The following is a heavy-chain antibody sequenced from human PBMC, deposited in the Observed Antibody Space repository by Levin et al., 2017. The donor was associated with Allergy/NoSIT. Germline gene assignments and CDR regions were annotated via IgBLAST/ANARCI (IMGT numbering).Heavy chain of an antibody. J-gene: IGHJ6*03. Sequence: GGSLRLSCAASGFTFSSYGMHWVRQAPGKGLEWVAVIWYDGSNKYYADSVKGRFTISRDNSKNTLYLQMNSLRAEDTAVYYCARDGYCSGGSCRNYYYYMDGWGKGTTVTVSS. CDR2: IWYDGSNK. V-gene: IGHV3-33*01. D-gene: IGHD2-15*01. CDR1: GFTFSSYG. CDR3: ARDGYCSGGSCRNYYYYMDG.